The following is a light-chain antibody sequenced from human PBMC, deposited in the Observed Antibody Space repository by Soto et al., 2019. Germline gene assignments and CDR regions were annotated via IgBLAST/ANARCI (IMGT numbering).Light chain of an antibody. Sequence: DMVMTQPPDALAVSLGETATINCKSSQTVLYSSNNKNYLIWYQQKPGKAPKLLIYDASDLETGVPSRFSGSGSGTGFTFTISSLQPEDFATYYCQEYESLPLTFGQGTRLEIK. CDR1: QTVLYSSNNKNY. J-gene: IGKJ5*01. CDR3: QEYESLPLT. V-gene: IGKV4-1*01. CDR2: DAS.